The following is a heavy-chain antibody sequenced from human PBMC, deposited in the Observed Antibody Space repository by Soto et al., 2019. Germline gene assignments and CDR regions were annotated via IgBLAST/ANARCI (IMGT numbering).Heavy chain of an antibody. J-gene: IGHJ6*03. V-gene: IGHV3-48*01. CDR1: GFTFSSYS. CDR3: ASPSVRYYYMDV. D-gene: IGHD3-16*01. CDR2: ISSSSSTI. Sequence: PGGSLRLSCAASGFTFSSYSMNWVRQAPGKGLEWVSYISSSSSTIYYADSVKGRFTISRDNAKNSLYLQMNSLRAEDTAVYDCASPSVRYYYMDVWGKGTTVTFSS.